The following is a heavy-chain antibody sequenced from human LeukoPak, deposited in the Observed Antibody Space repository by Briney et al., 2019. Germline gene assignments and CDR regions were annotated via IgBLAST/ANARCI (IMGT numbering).Heavy chain of an antibody. V-gene: IGHV3-33*01. CDR2: IWYDGSNK. CDR3: ARENDAFDI. J-gene: IGHJ3*02. Sequence: GGSLRLSCAASGFTFSSYGMHWVRQAPGKGLEWVAVIWYDGSNKYYADSVKGRITISRDNSKNTLYLQMNSLRAEDTAVYYCARENDAFDIWGQGTMVTVSS. CDR1: GFTFSSYG.